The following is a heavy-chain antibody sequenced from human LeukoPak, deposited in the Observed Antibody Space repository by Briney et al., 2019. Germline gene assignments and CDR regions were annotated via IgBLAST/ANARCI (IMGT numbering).Heavy chain of an antibody. Sequence: ASVKVSCKASGYTFTSYGISWVRQAPGQGLEWMGWISAYNGNTNYAQKLQGRVTMTTDTSTSTAYMELRGLRSDDTAMYYCAKHILTGPDDAFDIWGQGTMVTVSS. CDR1: GYTFTSYG. V-gene: IGHV1-18*01. D-gene: IGHD3-9*01. CDR2: ISAYNGNT. J-gene: IGHJ3*02. CDR3: AKHILTGPDDAFDI.